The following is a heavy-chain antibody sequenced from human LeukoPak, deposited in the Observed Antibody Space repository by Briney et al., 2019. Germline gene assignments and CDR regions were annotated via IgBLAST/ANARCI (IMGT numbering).Heavy chain of an antibody. V-gene: IGHV1-18*01. CDR3: ARDSYCYDSSGSDY. D-gene: IGHD3-22*01. CDR2: ISAYNGNT. CDR1: GYTFTRYG. Sequence: APVKVSCKASGYTFTRYGISWVRQAPGQGLEWMGWISAYNGNTNYAQKLQGRVTMTTDTTTSTAYMELRSLRSDETAVYYCARDSYCYDSSGSDYWGRGTLVTVSS. J-gene: IGHJ4*02.